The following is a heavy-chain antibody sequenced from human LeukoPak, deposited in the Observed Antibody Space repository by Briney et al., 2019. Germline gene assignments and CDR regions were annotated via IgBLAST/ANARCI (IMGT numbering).Heavy chain of an antibody. J-gene: IGHJ4*02. CDR3: ARDGSPYYDSSGYYRIFDY. CDR2: ISYDGSNK. Sequence: GGSLRLSCAASGFTFSSYAMHWVRQAPGKGLEWVAVISYDGSNKYYADSVKGRFTISRDNAKNSLYLQMNSLRAVDTAVYYCARDGSPYYDSSGYYRIFDYWGQGTLVTVSS. CDR1: GFTFSSYA. D-gene: IGHD3-22*01. V-gene: IGHV3-30-3*01.